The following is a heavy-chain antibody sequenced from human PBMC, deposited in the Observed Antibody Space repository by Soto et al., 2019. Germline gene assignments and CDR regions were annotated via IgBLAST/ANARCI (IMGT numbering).Heavy chain of an antibody. J-gene: IGHJ5*02. D-gene: IGHD3-10*01. CDR2: ISAYNGNT. Sequence: QVQLVQSGAEVKKPGASVKVSCKASGYTFTSYGISWVRQAPGQGLEWMGWISAYNGNTNYAQKLQGRVTMTTDTSTSTAYMELRSLRADDTAVYYCARHVLLWFGESSDWFDPWGQGTLVTVSS. V-gene: IGHV1-18*01. CDR3: ARHVLLWFGESSDWFDP. CDR1: GYTFTSYG.